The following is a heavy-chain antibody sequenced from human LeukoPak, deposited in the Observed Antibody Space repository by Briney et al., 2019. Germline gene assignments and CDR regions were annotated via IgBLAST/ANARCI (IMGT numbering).Heavy chain of an antibody. J-gene: IGHJ6*03. CDR1: GYTLTELS. D-gene: IGHD6-6*01. Sequence: GASVKVSCKVSGYTLTELSMHWVRQAPGKGLEWMGGFDPEDGETIYAQKFQGRVTMTGDTSTDTAYMELSSLRSEDTAVYYCAKVSIAARPDRTPSYYYYYMDVWGKGTTVTVSS. CDR3: AKVSIAARPDRTPSYYYYYMDV. CDR2: FDPEDGET. V-gene: IGHV1-24*01.